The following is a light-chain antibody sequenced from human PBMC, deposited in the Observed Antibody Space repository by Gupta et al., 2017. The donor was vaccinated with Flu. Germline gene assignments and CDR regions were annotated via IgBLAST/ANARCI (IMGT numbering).Light chain of an antibody. CDR2: KDT. CDR1: VLARKY. J-gene: IGLJ3*02. Sequence: SGDVLARKYARWFQQKPGQAPVLMIYKDTERPSGIPDRFSGSSSGTTVTLTISGAQVEDEADYYCYSAADNNREVFGGGTKLTVL. CDR3: YSAADNNREV. V-gene: IGLV3-27*01.